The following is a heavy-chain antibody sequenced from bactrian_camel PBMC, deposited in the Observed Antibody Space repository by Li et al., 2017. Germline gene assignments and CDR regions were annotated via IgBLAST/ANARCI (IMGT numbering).Heavy chain of an antibody. D-gene: IGHD3*01. CDR1: GFTFSSYW. J-gene: IGHJ4*01. CDR2: ITNRGDIT. V-gene: IGHV3S1*01. Sequence: HVQLVESGGGLVQPGGSLRLSCAASGFTFSSYWMFWVRQAPGKGLEWVSSITNRGDITGYADSVKGRVTISRDNAKDTLYLQMNSLKIEDTAVYYCALGSSRQATMTARGKGTQVTVS.